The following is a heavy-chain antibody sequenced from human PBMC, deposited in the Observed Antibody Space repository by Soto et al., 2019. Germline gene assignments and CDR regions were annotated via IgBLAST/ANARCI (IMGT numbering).Heavy chain of an antibody. D-gene: IGHD5-18*01. CDR2: IYYSGST. Sequence: SETLSLTCTVSGGSISSGGYYWSWIRQHPGKGLEWIGYIYYSGSTYYNPSLKSRVTISIDTSKNQFSLKLSSVTAADTAVYYCARVRRGYSYGIDYWGQGTLVTDS. CDR1: GGSISSGGYY. J-gene: IGHJ4*02. V-gene: IGHV4-31*03. CDR3: ARVRRGYSYGIDY.